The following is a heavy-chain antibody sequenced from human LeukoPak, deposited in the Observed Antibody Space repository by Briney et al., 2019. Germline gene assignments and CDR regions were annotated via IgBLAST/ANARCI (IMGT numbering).Heavy chain of an antibody. V-gene: IGHV1-69*06. CDR2: IIPIFGTA. J-gene: IGHJ4*02. CDR3: ARAGVYSSSWYTIDY. CDR1: GGSFSSYA. D-gene: IGHD6-13*01. Sequence: GASVKVSCKASGGSFSSYAISWVRQAAGQGLGWMGGIIPIFGTANYAQKFQGRVTITADKSTSTAYMELSSLRSEDTAVYYCARAGVYSSSWYTIDYWGQGTLVTVSS.